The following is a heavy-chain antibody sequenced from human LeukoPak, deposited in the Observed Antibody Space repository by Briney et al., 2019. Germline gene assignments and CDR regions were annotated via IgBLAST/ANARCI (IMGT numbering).Heavy chain of an antibody. Sequence: SETLSLTCTVSGGSISSFYSSWIRQPPGKGLEWIGYIYYSGSTNYNPSLKSRVTISVDTSKNQFSLKLSSVTAGDTAVYYCARGYGRDGYRTLDYWGQGTLVTVSS. J-gene: IGHJ4*02. CDR1: GGSISSFY. V-gene: IGHV4-59*01. CDR3: ARGYGRDGYRTLDY. D-gene: IGHD5-24*01. CDR2: IYYSGST.